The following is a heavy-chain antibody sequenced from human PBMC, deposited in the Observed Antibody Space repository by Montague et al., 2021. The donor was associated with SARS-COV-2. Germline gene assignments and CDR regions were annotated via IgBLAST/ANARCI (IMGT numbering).Heavy chain of an antibody. Sequence: PALGKPTQTLTLTCTFSGFSLSTSGMRASWIRQPPGKALEWLARIDWDDDKFYGTSLKTRLTISKDTSKNQVVLTMTNMDPVDTATYYCARSYYDILTAYYTPFDYWGQGTLVTVSS. J-gene: IGHJ4*02. D-gene: IGHD3-9*01. CDR3: ARSYYDILTAYYTPFDY. CDR1: GFSLSTSGMR. V-gene: IGHV2-70*04. CDR2: IDWDDDK.